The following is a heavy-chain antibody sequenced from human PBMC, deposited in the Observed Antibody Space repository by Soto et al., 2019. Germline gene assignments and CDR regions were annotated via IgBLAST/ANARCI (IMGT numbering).Heavy chain of an antibody. D-gene: IGHD6-6*01. Sequence: DVQLLESGGGLVQPGGSLRLSCAASSFTFRIYVMSWVRQAPGKGPEWVSAITGSGGATYYAESVKGRFTVSRDNSNNTLYLQMNNLRVDDTAIYFCATGAPRRPSTYYGLDLWGQGTTVTVS. J-gene: IGHJ6*02. CDR2: ITGSGGAT. CDR1: SFTFRIYV. V-gene: IGHV3-23*01. CDR3: ATGAPRRPSTYYGLDL.